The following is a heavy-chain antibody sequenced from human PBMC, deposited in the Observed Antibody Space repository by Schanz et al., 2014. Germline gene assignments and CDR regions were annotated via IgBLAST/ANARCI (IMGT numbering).Heavy chain of an antibody. J-gene: IGHJ6*02. V-gene: IGHV3-7*03. CDR2: IKQDGSER. CDR3: ARYGFRKFGVVYGLAV. D-gene: IGHD3-3*01. CDR1: GFSFNNYG. Sequence: EVQLVESGGSVVQPGRSLRLSCAASGFSFNNYGLNWVRQAPGKGLEWVANIKQDGSERYYVDSVKGRFTISRDNAKNSLYLQMNSLRVEDTAVYYCARYGFRKFGVVYGLAVWGQGTTVTVS.